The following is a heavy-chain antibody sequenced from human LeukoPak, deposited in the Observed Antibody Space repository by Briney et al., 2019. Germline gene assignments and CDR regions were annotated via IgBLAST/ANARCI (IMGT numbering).Heavy chain of an antibody. J-gene: IGHJ4*02. CDR3: ARAESIEGAIDY. Sequence: GGSLRLSCTASEFTFSVYTMNWVRQAPGKGLEWVSSISPSSSSIYYADSVRGRFTVSRDNAKNSLYLQMNSLRAEDTAVYYCARAESIEGAIDYWGQGTLVTVSS. V-gene: IGHV3-21*01. CDR1: EFTFSVYT. D-gene: IGHD6-6*01. CDR2: ISPSSSSI.